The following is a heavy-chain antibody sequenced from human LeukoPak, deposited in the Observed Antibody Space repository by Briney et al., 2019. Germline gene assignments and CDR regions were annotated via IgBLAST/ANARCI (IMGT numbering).Heavy chain of an antibody. CDR1: GFTFSSYG. CDR2: IRYDGSNK. CDR3: AKDGTLYSSSWYYYYYMDV. D-gene: IGHD6-13*01. J-gene: IGHJ6*03. Sequence: GGSLRLSCAASGFTFSSYGMHWVRQAPGKGLEWVAFIRYDGSNKYYADSVKGRFTISRDNAKNSLYLQMNSLRAEDTAVYYCAKDGTLYSSSWYYYYYMDVWGKGTTVTVSS. V-gene: IGHV3-30*02.